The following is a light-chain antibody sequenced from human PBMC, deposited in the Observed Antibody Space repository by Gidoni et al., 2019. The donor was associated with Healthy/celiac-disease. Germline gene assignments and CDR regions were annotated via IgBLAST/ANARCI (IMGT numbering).Light chain of an antibody. J-gene: IGKJ4*01. CDR3: QQYYSYPLT. CDR1: QGISIY. V-gene: IGKV1-8*01. Sequence: AIRMTQSPSSFSASTGERVTITCRANQGISIYLAWFQQKPGKAPKLLIYVASTLQSGVPSRFRGSGSGKDFTLTISCLQSEDFATYYCQQYYSYPLTFGGGTKVEIK. CDR2: VAS.